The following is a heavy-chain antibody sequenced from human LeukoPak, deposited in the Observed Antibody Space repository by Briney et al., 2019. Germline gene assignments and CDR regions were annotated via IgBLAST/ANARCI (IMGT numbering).Heavy chain of an antibody. CDR1: GFTFSHSA. CDR2: ISYDGSNK. CDR3: AKEMDYYGCSEASD. J-gene: IGHJ4*02. Sequence: GRSLRLSCTASGFTFSHSAMHWVRQAPGKGLEWVAVISYDGSNKYYADSVKGRFTISRDNSKNTLYLQMNSLRAEDTAVYYCAKEMDYYGCSEASDWGQGTLVTVSS. V-gene: IGHV3-30*04. D-gene: IGHD3-10*01.